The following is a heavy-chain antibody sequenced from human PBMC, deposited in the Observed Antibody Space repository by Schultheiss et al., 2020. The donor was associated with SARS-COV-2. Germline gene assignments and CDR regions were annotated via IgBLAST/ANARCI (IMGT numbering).Heavy chain of an antibody. D-gene: IGHD2-8*01. CDR3: ARGVWNWFDP. CDR1: GDSISSYY. Sequence: SQTLSLTCAVSGDSISSYYWSWIRQPPGKGLEWIGYIYYSGSIYYNPSLKSRVTMSVDTSKNQFSLKLSSVTAADTAVYYCARGVWNWFDPWGRGTLVTVSS. J-gene: IGHJ5*02. CDR2: IYYSGSI. V-gene: IGHV4-59*04.